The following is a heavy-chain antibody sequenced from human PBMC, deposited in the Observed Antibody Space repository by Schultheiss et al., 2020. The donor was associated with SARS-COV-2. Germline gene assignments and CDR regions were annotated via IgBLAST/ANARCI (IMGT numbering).Heavy chain of an antibody. Sequence: GESLKISCAASGFTFSSYWMSWVRQAPGKGLEWVGRIKSKTDGGTTDYAAPVKGRFTISRDDSKNTLYLQMNSLKTEDTAVYYCARDPGIQLWDYFDYWGQGTLVTVSS. V-gene: IGHV3-15*01. D-gene: IGHD5-18*01. CDR2: IKSKTDGGTT. CDR1: GFTFSSYW. CDR3: ARDPGIQLWDYFDY. J-gene: IGHJ4*02.